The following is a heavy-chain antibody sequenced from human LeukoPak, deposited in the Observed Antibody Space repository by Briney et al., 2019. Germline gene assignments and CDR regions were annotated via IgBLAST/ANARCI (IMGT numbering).Heavy chain of an antibody. V-gene: IGHV3-11*05. CDR1: GFSASDYY. D-gene: IGHD3-16*01. CDR2: ITSSAGST. Sequence: PGGSLRLSCAASGFSASDYYMSWIRQSPGKGLEWISYITSSAGSTKYADSVKGRFTISKDKAKNSVALQMNSLKSEDTAVYYCARERRGNYFAFESWGQGTLVTVSS. J-gene: IGHJ4*02. CDR3: ARERRGNYFAFES.